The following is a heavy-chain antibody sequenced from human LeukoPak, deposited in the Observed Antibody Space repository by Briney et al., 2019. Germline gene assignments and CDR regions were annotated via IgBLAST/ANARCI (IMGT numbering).Heavy chain of an antibody. CDR2: ININTGNP. CDR1: GYTLTSYG. D-gene: IGHD4-17*01. V-gene: IGHV7-4-1*02. J-gene: IGHJ4*02. Sequence: ASVKVSCKASGYTLTSYGISWVRQAPGQGLEWMGWININTGNPTYAQGFTGRFVFSLDTSVSTAYLQISSLKAEDTAVYYCARGSIGLMTTMTDWGQGTLVTVSS. CDR3: ARGSIGLMTTMTD.